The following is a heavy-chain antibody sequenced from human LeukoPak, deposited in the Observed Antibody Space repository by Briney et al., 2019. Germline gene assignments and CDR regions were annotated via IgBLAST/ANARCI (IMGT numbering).Heavy chain of an antibody. V-gene: IGHV1-18*01. J-gene: IGHJ4*02. CDR2: IITYNGNT. CDR3: ARADLYDYVWGSYRYFDY. D-gene: IGHD3-16*02. Sequence: GASVKVSCKASGYTFTSYGISWVRQAPGQGLEWMGYIITYNGNTNYAQKLQGRGTMTTDTSTSTAYMELRSLRSDDTAVYYCARADLYDYVWGSYRYFDYWGQGTLVTVSS. CDR1: GYTFTSYG.